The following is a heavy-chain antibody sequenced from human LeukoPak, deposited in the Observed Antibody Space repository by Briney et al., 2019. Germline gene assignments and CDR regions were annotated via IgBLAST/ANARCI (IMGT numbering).Heavy chain of an antibody. Sequence: GGSLRLSCAASGFTFSSYSMNWVRQAPGKGLEWVSSISSSSSYIYYADSVKGRFTISRDNAKNSLYLQMNSLRAEDTAVYYCARGLDYYDSSGYHYWGQGTLVTVSS. V-gene: IGHV3-21*01. CDR3: ARGLDYYDSSGYHY. CDR1: GFTFSSYS. D-gene: IGHD3-22*01. CDR2: ISSSSSYI. J-gene: IGHJ4*02.